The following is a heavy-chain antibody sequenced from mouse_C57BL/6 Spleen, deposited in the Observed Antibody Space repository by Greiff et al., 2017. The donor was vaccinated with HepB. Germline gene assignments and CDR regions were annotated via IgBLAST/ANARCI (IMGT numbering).Heavy chain of an antibody. CDR2: IDPSDSYT. CDR1: GYTFTSYW. CDR3: ARAYGSSYVDYFDY. J-gene: IGHJ2*01. V-gene: IGHV1-59*01. Sequence: QVQLQQPGAELVRPGTSVKLSCKASGYTFTSYWMHWVKQRPGQGLEWIGVIDPSDSYTNYNQKFKGKATLTVDTSSSTAYMQLSSLTSEDSAVYYCARAYGSSYVDYFDYWGQGTTLTVSS. D-gene: IGHD1-1*01.